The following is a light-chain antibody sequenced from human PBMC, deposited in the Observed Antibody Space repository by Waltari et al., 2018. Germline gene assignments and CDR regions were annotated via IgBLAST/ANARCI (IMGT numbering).Light chain of an antibody. Sequence: AIQLTQSPSSLSASVGDTITITCRASQGVSTYLAWLQQKPGRAPKVLIFEASTLKSGVPSRFSGRGSGTDFTLTISSLQPEDFATYYCQQFHDYPWTFGQGTKVEIK. CDR3: QQFHDYPWT. V-gene: IGKV1D-13*01. J-gene: IGKJ1*01. CDR2: EAS. CDR1: QGVSTY.